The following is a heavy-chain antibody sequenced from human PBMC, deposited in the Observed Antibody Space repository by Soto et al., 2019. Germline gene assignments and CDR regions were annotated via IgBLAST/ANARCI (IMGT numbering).Heavy chain of an antibody. Sequence: GASVKVSCKVSGYTLTELSMHWVRQAPGKGLEWMGGFDPEDGETIYAQKFQGRVTMTEDTSTDTAYMELSSLRSEDTAVYYCATPSGDSSGYLFDYWGQGTLVTVSS. D-gene: IGHD3-22*01. CDR1: GYTLTELS. CDR2: FDPEDGET. V-gene: IGHV1-24*01. J-gene: IGHJ4*02. CDR3: ATPSGDSSGYLFDY.